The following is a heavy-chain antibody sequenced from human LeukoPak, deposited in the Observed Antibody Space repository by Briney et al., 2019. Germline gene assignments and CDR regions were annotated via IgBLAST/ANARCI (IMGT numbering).Heavy chain of an antibody. CDR1: GGSISSSSYY. D-gene: IGHD5-18*01. V-gene: IGHV4-39*07. J-gene: IGHJ5*02. Sequence: PSETLSLTCTVSGGSISSSSYYWGWIRQPPGKGLEWIGSIYYSGSTYYNPSLKSRVTISVDTSKNQFSLKLSSVTAADTAVYYCARAQWVLGSYGYWFDPWGQGTLVTVSS. CDR2: IYYSGST. CDR3: ARAQWVLGSYGYWFDP.